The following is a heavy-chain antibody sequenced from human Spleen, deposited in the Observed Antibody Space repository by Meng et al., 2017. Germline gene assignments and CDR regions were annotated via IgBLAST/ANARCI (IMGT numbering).Heavy chain of an antibody. CDR2: IYYSGST. Sequence: SETLSLTCTVSGYSISSGYYWGWIRQPPGKGLEWSGYIYYSGSTNYNPSLKSGVTISVDTSKNQFSLKLSSVTAADTAVYYCAVSYSGGYYGLDYWGQGTLVTVSS. CDR3: AVSYSGGYYGLDY. J-gene: IGHJ4*02. CDR1: GYSISSGYY. D-gene: IGHD1-26*01. V-gene: IGHV4-61*01.